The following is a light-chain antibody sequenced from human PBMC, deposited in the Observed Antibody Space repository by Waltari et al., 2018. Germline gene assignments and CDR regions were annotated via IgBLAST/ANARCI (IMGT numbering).Light chain of an antibody. CDR2: EVS. J-gene: IGLJ3*02. V-gene: IGLV2-14*01. CDR1: ARAFGADDY. CDR3: CSHTGIDTWV. Sequence: QAALTQPHSVSGSLGQSLTIPCTGTARAFGADDYVSWYQQFPGEAPRLIIDEVSNRPSRISSRFYGSKSANTASLTISGLQPDDEADYFCCSHTGIDTWVFGGGTTLTVL.